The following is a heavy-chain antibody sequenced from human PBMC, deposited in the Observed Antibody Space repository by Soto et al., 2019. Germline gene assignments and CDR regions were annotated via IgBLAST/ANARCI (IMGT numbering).Heavy chain of an antibody. J-gene: IGHJ4*02. Sequence: EVQLVESGGGLVQPGGSLRLSCAASGFTVSSNYMSWVRQAPGKGLEWVSVIYSGGSTYYADSVKGRFTISRDNSKNTLYLQMNSLRDEDTAVYYCARDEDYAQWLVTPYWGQGTLVTVSS. D-gene: IGHD6-19*01. CDR3: ARDEDYAQWLVTPY. V-gene: IGHV3-66*01. CDR1: GFTVSSNY. CDR2: IYSGGST.